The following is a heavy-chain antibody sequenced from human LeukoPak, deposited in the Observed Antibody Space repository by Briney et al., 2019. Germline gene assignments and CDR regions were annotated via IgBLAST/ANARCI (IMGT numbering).Heavy chain of an antibody. CDR2: ISYDGRIK. V-gene: IGHV3-30*18. CDR3: AKDLGSSWLADFYSYGMDV. CDR1: GYTFSDYA. J-gene: IGHJ6*02. D-gene: IGHD6-13*01. Sequence: GGSLRLSCAASGYTFSDYAVHWVRQAPGKGREWVAVISYDGRIKYYADSVKGRFTISRDNFKNTLYLQMNSLRPEDTALYYCAKDLGSSWLADFYSYGMDVWGQGTTVTVSS.